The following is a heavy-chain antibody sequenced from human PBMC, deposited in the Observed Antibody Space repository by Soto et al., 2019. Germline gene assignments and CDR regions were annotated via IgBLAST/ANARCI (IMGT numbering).Heavy chain of an antibody. V-gene: IGHV1-69*01. CDR1: GGTFSSYA. CDR3: ARSQGSSTCLEIYYYYYYGMDV. J-gene: IGHJ6*02. Sequence: QVQLVQSGAEVKKPGSSVKVSCKASGGTFSSYAISWVRQAPGQGLEWMGGIIPISGTANYAQKFQGRVTITADESTSTAYMELSSLRSEATAVYYCARSQGSSTCLEIYYYYYYGMDVWGQGTTVTVSS. D-gene: IGHD2-2*01. CDR2: IIPISGTA.